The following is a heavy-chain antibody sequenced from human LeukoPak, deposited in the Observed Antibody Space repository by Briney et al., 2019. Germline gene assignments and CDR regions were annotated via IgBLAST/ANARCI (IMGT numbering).Heavy chain of an antibody. CDR1: GGSISSGGYS. Sequence: KSSETLSLTCAVSGGSISSGGYSWSRIRQPPGKGLEWIGYIYHSGSTHYNPSLKSRVTISVDRSKNQFSLKLSSVTAADTAVYYCARGPGGSGSYLPYYFDYWGQGTLVTVSS. D-gene: IGHD3-10*01. CDR3: ARGPGGSGSYLPYYFDY. V-gene: IGHV4-30-2*01. CDR2: IYHSGST. J-gene: IGHJ4*02.